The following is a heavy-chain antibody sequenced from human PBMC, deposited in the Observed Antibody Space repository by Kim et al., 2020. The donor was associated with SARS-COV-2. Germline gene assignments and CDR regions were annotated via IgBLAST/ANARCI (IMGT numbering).Heavy chain of an antibody. CDR3: ARGGAYYYGSGSYRRLKGYGMDV. D-gene: IGHD3-10*01. Sequence: GGSLRLSCAASGFTFSSYGMHWVRQAPGKGLEWVAVIWYDGSNKYYADSVKGRFTISRDNSKNTLYLQMNSLRAEDTAVYYCARGGAYYYGSGSYRRLKGYGMDVWGQGTTVTVSS. CDR2: IWYDGSNK. J-gene: IGHJ6*02. CDR1: GFTFSSYG. V-gene: IGHV3-33*01.